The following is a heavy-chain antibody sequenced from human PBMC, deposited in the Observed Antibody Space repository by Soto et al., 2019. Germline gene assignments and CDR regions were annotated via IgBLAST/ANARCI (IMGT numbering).Heavy chain of an antibody. CDR1: GDSVSSNTAA. J-gene: IGHJ6*02. V-gene: IGHV6-1*01. CDR3: ARQHSTSSDYYGLDV. D-gene: IGHD6-6*01. Sequence: SQTLSLTCVISGDSVSSNTAAWNWIRQSPSRGLEWLGRTYYRSKWYNDYEVSVKSRISVNPDTSKNQFSLQLNSVTPEDTAVYYCARQHSTSSDYYGLDVWGQGATVTVSS. CDR2: TYYRSKWYN.